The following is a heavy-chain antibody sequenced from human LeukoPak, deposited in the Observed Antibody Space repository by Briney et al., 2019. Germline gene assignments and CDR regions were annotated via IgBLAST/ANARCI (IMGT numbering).Heavy chain of an antibody. CDR3: ARGPIVVVVAAYYGMDV. Sequence: SVKVSCKASGGTFSSYAISWVRQAPGQGLEWMGRIIPILGIANYAQKFQGRVTITADKSTSTAYMELRSLRSDDTAVYYCARGPIVVVVAAYYGMDVWGQGTTVTVSS. D-gene: IGHD2-15*01. V-gene: IGHV1-69*04. J-gene: IGHJ6*02. CDR2: IIPILGIA. CDR1: GGTFSSYA.